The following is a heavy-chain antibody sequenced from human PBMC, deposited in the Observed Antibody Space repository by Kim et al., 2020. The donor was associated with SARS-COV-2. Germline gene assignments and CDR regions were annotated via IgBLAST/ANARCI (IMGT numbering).Heavy chain of an antibody. CDR3: ARGLAVAGTLDY. V-gene: IGHV3-53*04. J-gene: IGHJ4*02. D-gene: IGHD6-19*01. Sequence: YYADSVKGRFTISRHNSKNTLYLQMNSLRAEDTAVYYCARGLAVAGTLDYWGQGTLVTVSS.